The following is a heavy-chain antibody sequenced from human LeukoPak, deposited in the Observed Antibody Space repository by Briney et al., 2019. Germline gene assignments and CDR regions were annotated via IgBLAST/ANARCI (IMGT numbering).Heavy chain of an antibody. CDR3: AREERNYSDSSGYLDY. CDR1: GYTFTGYY. V-gene: IGHV1-2*02. D-gene: IGHD3-22*01. J-gene: IGHJ4*02. Sequence: ASVKVSCKASGYTFTGYYMHWVRQAPGQGLEWMGWINPNSGGTNYAQKFQGRVTMTRDTSISTAYMELSRLRSDDTAVYYCAREERNYSDSSGYLDYWGQGTLVTVSS. CDR2: INPNSGGT.